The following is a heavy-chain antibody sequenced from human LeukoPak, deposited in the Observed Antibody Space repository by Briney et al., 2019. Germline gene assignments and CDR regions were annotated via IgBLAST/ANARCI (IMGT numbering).Heavy chain of an antibody. D-gene: IGHD2-2*02. J-gene: IGHJ5*02. Sequence: ASVKVSCKASGYTFTSYDINWVRQATGQGLEWMGWMNPNSGNTGYAQKFQGRVTMTRNTSISTAYMELSSLRFEDTAVYYCARGSYLIVVPAAILHNWFDPWGQGTLVTVSS. CDR1: GYTFTSYD. CDR3: ARGSYLIVVPAAILHNWFDP. CDR2: MNPNSGNT. V-gene: IGHV1-8*01.